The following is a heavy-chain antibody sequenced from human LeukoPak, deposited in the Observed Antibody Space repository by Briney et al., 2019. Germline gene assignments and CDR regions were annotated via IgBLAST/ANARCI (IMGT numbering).Heavy chain of an antibody. CDR1: GFTFSSYS. Sequence: GGSLRLSCAASGFTFSSYSMNWVRQAPGKGLEWVSSISSSSSYIYYADSVKGRFTISRDNAKNSLYLQMNSLRAEDTAVYYCARDDDYVWGSYRSNWFDPWGQGTLVTVSS. CDR2: ISSSSSYI. CDR3: ARDDDYVWGSYRSNWFDP. J-gene: IGHJ5*02. D-gene: IGHD3-16*02. V-gene: IGHV3-21*01.